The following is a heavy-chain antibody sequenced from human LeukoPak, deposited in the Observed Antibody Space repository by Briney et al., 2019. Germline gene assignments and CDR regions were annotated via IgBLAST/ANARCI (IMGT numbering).Heavy chain of an antibody. CDR2: INPSGGST. Sequence: ASVKVSCKASGYTFTSYYMHWVRQAPGQGLEWMGIINPSGGSTSYAQKFQGRVTMTRDTSTSTVYMELSSLRSDDTAVYYCARVVVGEAVVPIAGYFDYWGQGTLVIVSS. J-gene: IGHJ4*02. CDR3: ARVVVGEAVVPIAGYFDY. D-gene: IGHD2-2*01. V-gene: IGHV1-46*01. CDR1: GYTFTSYY.